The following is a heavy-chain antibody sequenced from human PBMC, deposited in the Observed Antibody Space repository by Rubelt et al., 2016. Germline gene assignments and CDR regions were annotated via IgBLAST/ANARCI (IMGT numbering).Heavy chain of an antibody. CDR2: IYSDVSST. J-gene: IGHJ4*02. CDR1: GFSFSMYW. V-gene: IGHV3-74*01. D-gene: IGHD3-10*01. CDR3: AREKNYGSGSYWVDN. Sequence: GSLRLSCAASGFSFSMYWMHWVRQVPGKGLVWVSRIYSDVSSTTYADSVKGRFTISRDNAKNTLYLQMNSLRAEDTAVYYCAREKNYGSGSYWVDNWGQGTLVTVSS.